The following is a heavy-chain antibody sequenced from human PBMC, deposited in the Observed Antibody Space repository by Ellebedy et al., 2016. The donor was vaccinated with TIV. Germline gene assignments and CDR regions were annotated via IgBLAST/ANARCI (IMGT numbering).Heavy chain of an antibody. D-gene: IGHD2-8*02. CDR1: GFTLRSYW. Sequence: GESLKISCAASGFTLRSYWMHWVRQAPGQGLVWVSRISTDGSSTTYADSVKGRFTISRDNAKNTLYLQMSSLRAEDTAIYYCLRDNDHWSFDYWGQGSLVTVSS. V-gene: IGHV3-74*01. CDR3: LRDNDHWSFDY. J-gene: IGHJ4*02. CDR2: ISTDGSST.